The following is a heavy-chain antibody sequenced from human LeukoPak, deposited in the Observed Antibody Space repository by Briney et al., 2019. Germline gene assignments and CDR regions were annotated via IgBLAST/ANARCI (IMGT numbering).Heavy chain of an antibody. CDR1: GYTFTSYD. Sequence: AASVKVSCKASGYTFTSYDINWVRQATGQGLEWMGWMNPNSGNTGYAQKFQGRVTMTRNTSISTAYMELRSLRSDDTAVYYCARAGEPYGSGSYYRGYYFDYWGQGTLVTVSS. CDR3: ARAGEPYGSGSYYRGYYFDY. V-gene: IGHV1-8*01. CDR2: MNPNSGNT. J-gene: IGHJ4*02. D-gene: IGHD3-10*01.